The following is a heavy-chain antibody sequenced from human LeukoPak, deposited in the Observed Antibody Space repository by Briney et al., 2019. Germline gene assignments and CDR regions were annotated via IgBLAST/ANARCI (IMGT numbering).Heavy chain of an antibody. Sequence: SGGSLRLSCAASGFTFSVYSFSWVRQAPGKGLEWVSSFSSSSYLYYTDSVKGRFTFSRDNAKNSLYLQMNSLRAEDTAVYYCARRGAGSGWSIDYWGQGTLVTVSS. CDR2: FSSSSYL. CDR3: ARRGAGSGWSIDY. J-gene: IGHJ4*02. V-gene: IGHV3-21*01. CDR1: GFTFSVYS. D-gene: IGHD6-19*01.